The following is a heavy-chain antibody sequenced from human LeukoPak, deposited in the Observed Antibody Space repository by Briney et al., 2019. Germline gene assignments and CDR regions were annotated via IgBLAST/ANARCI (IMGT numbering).Heavy chain of an antibody. V-gene: IGHV3-9*01. D-gene: IGHD2-2*02. Sequence: GGSLRLSCAASGFTFDDYAMHWVRQAPGKGLEWVSGISWNSGSIGYADSVKGRFTISRDNAKNSLYLQMNSLRAEDTALYYCAKDLLRYCTTTTCYTPLDFWGQGTLVTVSS. CDR3: AKDLLRYCTTTTCYTPLDF. CDR1: GFTFDDYA. J-gene: IGHJ4*02. CDR2: ISWNSGSI.